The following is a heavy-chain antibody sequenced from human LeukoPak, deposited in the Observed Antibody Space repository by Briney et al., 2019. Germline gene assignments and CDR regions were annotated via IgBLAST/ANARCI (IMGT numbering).Heavy chain of an antibody. CDR3: TTAAYKAFGGVIGY. V-gene: IGHV3-23*01. D-gene: IGHD3-16*01. J-gene: IGHJ4*02. Sequence: GGSLRLSCAASGFTLSTYAMSWVRQTPGKGLEWVAATSSSDAGTYHADSVRGRFTISRDNSKNTLYLQMNSLKTEDTAVYYCTTAAYKAFGGVIGYWGQGTLVTVSS. CDR1: GFTLSTYA. CDR2: TSSSDAGT.